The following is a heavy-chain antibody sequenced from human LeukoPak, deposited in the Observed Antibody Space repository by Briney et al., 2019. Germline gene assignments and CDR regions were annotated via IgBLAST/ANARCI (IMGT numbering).Heavy chain of an antibody. CDR1: NGSISSYY. J-gene: IGHJ4*02. CDR3: AGDDPHVGFDY. Sequence: PSETLSLTCTVSNGSISSYYWSWIRQPPGKGLEWIGYIFYSGSTNYNPSLKSRVTISVDTSKNQFSLKLSSVTAADTAVYYCAGDDPHVGFDYWGQGTLVTVSS. D-gene: IGHD1-1*01. V-gene: IGHV4-59*08. CDR2: IFYSGST.